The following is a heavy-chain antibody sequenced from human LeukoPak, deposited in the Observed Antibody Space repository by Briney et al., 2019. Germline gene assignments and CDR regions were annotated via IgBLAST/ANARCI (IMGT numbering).Heavy chain of an antibody. V-gene: IGHV3-33*01. CDR1: GFIFGNYG. CDR2: IWYDGRNE. CDR3: ARDKYCSGASCWHGMDV. Sequence: GGSLRLSCAASGFIFGNYGMHWVRQAPGEGLEWVAGIWYDGRNEDYVDSVKGRLTISRDNSKHTLYVQMNSLRVEDTAVYYCARDKYCSGASCWHGMDVWGQGTTVTVSS. J-gene: IGHJ6*02. D-gene: IGHD2-15*01.